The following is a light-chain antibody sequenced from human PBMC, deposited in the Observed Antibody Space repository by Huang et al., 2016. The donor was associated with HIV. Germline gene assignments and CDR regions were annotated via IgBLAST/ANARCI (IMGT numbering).Light chain of an antibody. CDR1: QSVSIF. CDR3: QQRANWPLT. J-gene: IGKJ4*01. CDR2: DAS. Sequence: EIVLTQSPATLSKSPGERATLSCRASQSVSIFGAWYQQKPGQAPRLLIYDASDRATGIPARFSGSGSGTDFTLTISSLEPEDFAVYYCQQRANWPLTFGGGTKVEIK. V-gene: IGKV3-11*01.